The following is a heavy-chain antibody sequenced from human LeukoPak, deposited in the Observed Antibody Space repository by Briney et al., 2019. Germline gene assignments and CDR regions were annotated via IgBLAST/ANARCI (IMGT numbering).Heavy chain of an antibody. J-gene: IGHJ4*02. Sequence: GGSLRLSCAASGFTFSDYGMNWVRQAPGKGLEWVSSISSSSSFIYYADSVKGRFTISRDNAKDSLYLQLNSLRAEDTAVYYCARSSIPMIRGVSAVNYWGQGTLVTVSS. V-gene: IGHV3-21*01. D-gene: IGHD3-10*01. CDR1: GFTFSDYG. CDR3: ARSSIPMIRGVSAVNY. CDR2: ISSSSSFI.